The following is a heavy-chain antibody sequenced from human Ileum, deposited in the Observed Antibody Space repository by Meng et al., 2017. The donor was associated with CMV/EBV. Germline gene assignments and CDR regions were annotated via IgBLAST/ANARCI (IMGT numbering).Heavy chain of an antibody. CDR3: ARDPVRAIPDYFDY. J-gene: IGHJ4*02. D-gene: IGHD3-10*01. CDR2: ISDDGTFK. V-gene: IGHV3-30*03. CDR1: GFTFSAFP. Sequence: GESLKIPCTTSGFTFSAFPMHWVRQAPGKGLKWVAVISDDGTFKLYTDSVKGRFTISRDDSKNTLYLEMNSLRPEDTAVYYCARDPVRAIPDYFDYWGQGTLVTVSS.